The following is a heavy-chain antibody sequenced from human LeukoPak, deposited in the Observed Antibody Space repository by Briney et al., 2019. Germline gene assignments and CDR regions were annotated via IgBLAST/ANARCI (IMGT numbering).Heavy chain of an antibody. CDR2: VYYTGRT. CDR3: ARGMGGSGYYYDLYYFNY. D-gene: IGHD3-22*01. Sequence: SGTLSLTCSVSDGSTTGYYWSWIRQPPGEGLEWIAYVYYTGRTLYNPSLESRVTISGDMSKNQFSLKLSSVTAADTAVYYCARGMGGSGYYYDLYYFNYWGQGTLVTVSS. J-gene: IGHJ4*02. CDR1: DGSTTGYY. V-gene: IGHV4-59*12.